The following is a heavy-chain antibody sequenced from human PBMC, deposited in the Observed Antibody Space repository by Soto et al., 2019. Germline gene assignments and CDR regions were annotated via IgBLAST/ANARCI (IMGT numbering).Heavy chain of an antibody. CDR1: GSSFSCCY. Sequence: SETLSLTCAVYGSSFSCCYWSWIRQPPRKGPERIGDINHSGSTNYTPSLKSRVTISVDTSKNQFSLKLSSVTAEDTAVYYCARNKVYCSSTSCYNRNWSDPWRQGTLVTV. D-gene: IGHD2-2*02. J-gene: IGHJ5*02. CDR2: INHSGST. CDR3: ARNKVYCSSTSCYNRNWSDP. V-gene: IGHV4-34*01.